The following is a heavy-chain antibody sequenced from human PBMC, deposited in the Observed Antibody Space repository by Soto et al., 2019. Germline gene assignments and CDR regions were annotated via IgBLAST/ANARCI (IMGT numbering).Heavy chain of an antibody. J-gene: IGHJ6*02. Sequence: QVQLQESGPGLVGPSQTLSLTCTVSGGSISTDHYHWTWIRQAPGKGLEWIGYIHYSGSIQFNPSLQSRVSMSVDTSKNLFSLRLSSVTAADTAVYFCAREDDGGDRDYYGLDVWGQGTTVTVSS. D-gene: IGHD2-21*02. CDR2: IHYSGSI. CDR1: GGSISTDHYH. CDR3: AREDDGGDRDYYGLDV. V-gene: IGHV4-30-4*01.